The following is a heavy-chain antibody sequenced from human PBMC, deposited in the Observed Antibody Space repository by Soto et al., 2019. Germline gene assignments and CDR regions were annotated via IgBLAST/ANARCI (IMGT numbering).Heavy chain of an antibody. CDR3: AIIGSGDYSDFDY. D-gene: IGHD4-4*01. Sequence: GXSVKVSCKGLGYTFTSYGISWVRQAPGQGLEWMGWIRPNDGHTNYAQKFQDRVTMTRDTSTTTVYMDLRSLGSDDTAVYYCAIIGSGDYSDFDYWGQGTLVTVSS. V-gene: IGHV1-18*01. J-gene: IGHJ4*02. CDR1: GYTFTSYG. CDR2: IRPNDGHT.